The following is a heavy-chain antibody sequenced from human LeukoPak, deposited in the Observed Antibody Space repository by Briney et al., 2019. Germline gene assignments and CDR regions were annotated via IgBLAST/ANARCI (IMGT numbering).Heavy chain of an antibody. CDR2: ISGSGGST. Sequence: PGTSLRLSCAASGFTFSSYAMSWVRQAPGKGLEWVSSISGSGGSTYYADSVKGRFTISRDNSKNTLYLQMNSLRGEDTAVYYCAKDREGTIADYFDYWGQGTLVTVSS. CDR3: AKDREGTIADYFDY. D-gene: IGHD1-7*01. CDR1: GFTFSSYA. J-gene: IGHJ4*02. V-gene: IGHV3-23*01.